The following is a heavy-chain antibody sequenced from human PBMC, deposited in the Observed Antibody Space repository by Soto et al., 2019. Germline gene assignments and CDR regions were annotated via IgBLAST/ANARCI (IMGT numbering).Heavy chain of an antibody. CDR3: VRDQYTLAEYFQH. J-gene: IGHJ1*01. D-gene: IGHD1-1*01. V-gene: IGHV3-30-3*01. CDR2: ISYDGSNK. Sequence: GSLRLSCAASGFTFSSYAMHWVRQAPGKGLEWVAVISYDGSNKYYADSVKGRFTISRDNSKNTLYLQMNSLRAEDTAVYYWVRDQYTLAEYFQHWGQGTLVTVSS. CDR1: GFTFSSYA.